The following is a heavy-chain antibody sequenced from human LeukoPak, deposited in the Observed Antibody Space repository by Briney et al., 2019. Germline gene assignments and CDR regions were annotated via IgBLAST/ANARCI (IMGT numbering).Heavy chain of an antibody. Sequence: VASVKVSCKASGYTFTSYYMHWVRQAPGQGLEWMGIINPSGGSTSYAQKFQGRVTMTRDTSTSTVYMELSSLRSEDTAVYYCARVPPYSSGWYEETDYWGQGTLVTVSS. CDR3: ARVPPYSSGWYEETDY. CDR1: GYTFTSYY. D-gene: IGHD6-19*01. V-gene: IGHV1-46*01. J-gene: IGHJ4*02. CDR2: INPSGGST.